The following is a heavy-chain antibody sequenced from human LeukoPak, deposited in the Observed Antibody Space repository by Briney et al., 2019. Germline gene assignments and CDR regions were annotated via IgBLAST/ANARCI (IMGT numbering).Heavy chain of an antibody. V-gene: IGHV4-4*02. CDR1: GGSISSSNW. CDR3: ARDSSGYSNAFDI. CDR2: IYHSGST. J-gene: IGHJ3*02. Sequence: PSETLSLTCAVSGGSISSSNWWSWVRQPPGKGLEWIGEIYHSGSTNYNPSLKSRVTISVDKSKNQFSLKLSSVTAADTAVYYCARDSSGYSNAFDIWGQGTMVTVSS. D-gene: IGHD3-22*01.